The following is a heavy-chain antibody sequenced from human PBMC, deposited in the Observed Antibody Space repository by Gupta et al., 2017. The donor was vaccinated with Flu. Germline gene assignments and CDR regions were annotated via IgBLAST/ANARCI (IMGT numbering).Heavy chain of an antibody. Sequence: QVQLQESGPGLVKPSETLSLTCTVSGGSISSYYWSWIRQPPGKGLEWIGYIYYSGSTNYNPSLKSRVTISVDTSKNQFSLKLSSVTAADTAVYYCARVIPDYYDSSGYYPNTYYFDYWGQGTLVTVSS. CDR2: IYYSGST. V-gene: IGHV4-59*08. D-gene: IGHD3-22*01. CDR1: GGSISSYY. J-gene: IGHJ4*02. CDR3: ARVIPDYYDSSGYYPNTYYFDY.